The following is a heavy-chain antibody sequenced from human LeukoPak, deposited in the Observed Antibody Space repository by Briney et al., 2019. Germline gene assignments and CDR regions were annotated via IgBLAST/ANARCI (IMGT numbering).Heavy chain of an antibody. CDR3: AREYSSSSGKALDY. Sequence: SETLSLTCAVYGGSFSGYYWSWIRQPPGKGLEWIGEIYQSGSTNYNPSLKSRVTISVDTSRNQFSLMLSSVTAADTAFYYCAREYSSSSGKALDYWGQGTLVTVSS. CDR2: IYQSGST. V-gene: IGHV4-34*01. D-gene: IGHD6-6*01. J-gene: IGHJ4*02. CDR1: GGSFSGYY.